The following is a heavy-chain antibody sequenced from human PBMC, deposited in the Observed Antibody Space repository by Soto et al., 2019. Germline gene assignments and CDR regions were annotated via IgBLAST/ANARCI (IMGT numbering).Heavy chain of an antibody. CDR2: IKEDGSGK. CDR3: ARVGDGYSSSSTDY. J-gene: IGHJ4*02. Sequence: EVQLVESGGGLVQSGGSLRLSCTASGFTFRTYWMSWVRQAPGKGLEWVANIKEDGSGKYYVDSVKGRFTISRDNAKNSLYLQMNSLRAEDTAVYYCARVGDGYSSSSTDYWGQGTLVTVSS. D-gene: IGHD6-6*01. CDR1: GFTFRTYW. V-gene: IGHV3-7*05.